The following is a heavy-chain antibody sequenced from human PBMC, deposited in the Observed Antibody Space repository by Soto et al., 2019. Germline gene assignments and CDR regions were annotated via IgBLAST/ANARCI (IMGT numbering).Heavy chain of an antibody. CDR2: INSDGSST. D-gene: IGHD2-15*01. CDR3: VRTSLVVAAATREDY. CDR1: GFTFSSYW. Sequence: EVQLVESGGGLVQPGGSLRLSCAASGFTFSSYWMHWVRQAPGKGLVWVSRINSDGSSTSYAESVKGRCTISRDNAKNTMYLQMNSLRAEDTAVYYCVRTSLVVAAATREDYWGQGTLVTVSS. J-gene: IGHJ4*02. V-gene: IGHV3-74*01.